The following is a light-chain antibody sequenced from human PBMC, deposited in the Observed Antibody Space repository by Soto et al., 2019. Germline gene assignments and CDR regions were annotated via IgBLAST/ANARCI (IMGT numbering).Light chain of an antibody. CDR3: QQANSFPPT. Sequence: GDRVTITCRASRALSNWLAWYQQIPGKAPKLLIHRASSLQSGVPSRFSGSGFGTDFTLTISSLQPEDFAIYYCQQANSFPPTFGQGTKVEIK. CDR2: RAS. J-gene: IGKJ1*01. V-gene: IGKV1-12*01. CDR1: RALSNW.